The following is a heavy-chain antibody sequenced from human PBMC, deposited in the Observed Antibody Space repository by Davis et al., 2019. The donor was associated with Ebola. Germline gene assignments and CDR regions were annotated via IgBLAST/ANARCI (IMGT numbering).Heavy chain of an antibody. D-gene: IGHD2-15*01. CDR1: GFIFSSYA. V-gene: IGHV3-30-3*01. J-gene: IGHJ4*02. CDR3: ARDHGYCSGGSCYSSYFDY. Sequence: GGSLRLSCAASGFIFSSYAMHWVRQAPGKGLEWVAVISYDGSNKYYADSVKGRFTISRDNSKNTLYLQMNSLRAEDTAGYYCARDHGYCSGGSCYSSYFDYWGQGTLVTVSS. CDR2: ISYDGSNK.